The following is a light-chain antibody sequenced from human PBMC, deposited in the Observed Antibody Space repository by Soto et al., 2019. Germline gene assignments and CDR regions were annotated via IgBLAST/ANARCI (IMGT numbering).Light chain of an antibody. Sequence: QSALTQPASVSGSPGQSITISCTGPSSDVGGYNYVSWYQQHPGKAPKLIIYDVSNRPSGVSNRFSGSKSGNTASLTISGLQAEDEADYYCSSYTSSRTYVFGTGTKLTVL. CDR2: DVS. J-gene: IGLJ1*01. V-gene: IGLV2-14*01. CDR3: SSYTSSRTYV. CDR1: SSDVGGYNY.